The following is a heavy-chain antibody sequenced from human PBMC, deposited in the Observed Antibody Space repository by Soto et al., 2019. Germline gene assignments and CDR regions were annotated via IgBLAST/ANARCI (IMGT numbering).Heavy chain of an antibody. Sequence: LRLSCAASGFTFSSYSMNWVRQAPGKGLEWVSPISSSSSYIYYADSVKGRFTISRDNAKNSLYLQMNSLRAEDTAVYYCARDGVQLERRPRLYYGMDVWGQGTTVTVSS. V-gene: IGHV3-21*01. CDR3: ARDGVQLERRPRLYYGMDV. CDR2: ISSSSSYI. D-gene: IGHD1-1*01. J-gene: IGHJ6*02. CDR1: GFTFSSYS.